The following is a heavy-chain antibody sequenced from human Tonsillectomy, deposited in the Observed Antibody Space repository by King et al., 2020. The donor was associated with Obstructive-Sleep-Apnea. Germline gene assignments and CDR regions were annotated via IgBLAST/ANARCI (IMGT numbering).Heavy chain of an antibody. CDR1: GFTFSSYA. D-gene: IGHD3-16*02. Sequence: VQLVESGGGLVQPRGSLRLSCAASGFTFSSYAMNWVRQAPGKGLEWVSSISASGGGTHYADSVKGRFTISRDNSKNTLCLQMNSLRAEDAAVYYCAKDRDDYVWGSYRYYEYWGQGTLVTVSS. J-gene: IGHJ4*02. CDR3: AKDRDDYVWGSYRYYEY. V-gene: IGHV3-23*04. CDR2: ISASGGGT.